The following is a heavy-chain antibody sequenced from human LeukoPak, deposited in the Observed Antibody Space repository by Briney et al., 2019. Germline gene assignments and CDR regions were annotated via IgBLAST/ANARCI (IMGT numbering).Heavy chain of an antibody. CDR3: ARARGRVTTSLWANWFDP. J-gene: IGHJ5*02. D-gene: IGHD4-4*01. V-gene: IGHV4-34*01. CDR2: INHSGST. CDR1: GGSFSGYY. Sequence: TSETLSLTCAVYGGSFSGYYWSWIRQPPGKGLEWIGEINHSGSTNYNPSLKSRVTISVDTSKNQFSLKLSSVTAADTAVYYCARARGRVTTSLWANWFDPWGQGTLVTVSS.